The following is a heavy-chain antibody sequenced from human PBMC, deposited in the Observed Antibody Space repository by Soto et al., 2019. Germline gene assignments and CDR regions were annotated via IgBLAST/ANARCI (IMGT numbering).Heavy chain of an antibody. V-gene: IGHV4-39*01. CDR1: GGSISSSSYY. CDR3: ARQECGWPPDFDY. CDR2: IYYSGST. J-gene: IGHJ4*02. D-gene: IGHD6-19*01. Sequence: QLQLQESGPGLVKPSETLSLTCTVSGGSISSSSYYWGWIRQPPGKGLEWIGSIYYSGSTYYNPSLKSRVTRSVATSQNQFSLKLSSVTAADPAVYYCARQECGWPPDFDYWGQGTLGTVSS.